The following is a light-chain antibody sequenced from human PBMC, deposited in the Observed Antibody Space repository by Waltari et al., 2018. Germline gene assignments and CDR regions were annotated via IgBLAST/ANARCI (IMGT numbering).Light chain of an antibody. Sequence: EIVLTQSPGTLSLSPGERATLSCRASQSVSSSYLAWYQQKPGQAPRLLIYGASSRATGIPDRFSGSGSGTDFTLNISRLEPEDFAVYYCQQYGSSREFTFGPGTKVDIK. V-gene: IGKV3-20*01. CDR1: QSVSSSY. CDR2: GAS. J-gene: IGKJ3*01. CDR3: QQYGSSREFT.